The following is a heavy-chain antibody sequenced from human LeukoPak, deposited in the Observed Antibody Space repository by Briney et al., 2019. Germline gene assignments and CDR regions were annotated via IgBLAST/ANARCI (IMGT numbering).Heavy chain of an antibody. J-gene: IGHJ4*02. CDR2: INHSGST. CDR3: ARSVVVVPAAISRFDY. D-gene: IGHD2-2*01. CDR1: GGSFSGYY. Sequence: SETLSLTCAVYGGSFSGYYRSWIRQPPGKGLEWIGEINHSGSTNYNPSLKSRVTISVDTSKNQFSLKLSSVTAADTAVYYCARSVVVVPAAISRFDYWGQGTLVTVSS. V-gene: IGHV4-34*01.